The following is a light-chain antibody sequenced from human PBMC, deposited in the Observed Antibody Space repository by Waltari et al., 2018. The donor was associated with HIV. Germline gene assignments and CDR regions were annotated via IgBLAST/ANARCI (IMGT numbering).Light chain of an antibody. CDR2: GAT. CDR1: QSVISSH. Sequence: EIVLTHSPGTLSLSLGERATLSCGASQSVISSHLAWYQQKPGQAPRLLIYGATSRATGIPDRFSGSGSATDFTLSISRLEPEDFAMYYCQHYGSSPQVTFGGGTKVEIK. J-gene: IGKJ4*01. V-gene: IGKV3-20*01. CDR3: QHYGSSPQVT.